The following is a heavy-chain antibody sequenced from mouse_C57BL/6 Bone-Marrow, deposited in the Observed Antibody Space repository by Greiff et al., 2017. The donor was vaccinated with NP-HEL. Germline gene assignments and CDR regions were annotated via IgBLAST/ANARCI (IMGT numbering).Heavy chain of an antibody. V-gene: IGHV5-9-1*02. CDR2: ISSGGDYI. CDR3: TRARWLPAWFAY. CDR1: GFTFSSYA. Sequence: EVQLMESGEGLVKPGGSLKLSCAASGFTFSSYAMSWVRQTPEKRLEWVAYISSGGDYIYYADTVKGRFTISRDNARNTLYLQMSSLKSEDTAMYYCTRARWLPAWFAYWGQGTLVTVSA. J-gene: IGHJ3*01. D-gene: IGHD2-3*01.